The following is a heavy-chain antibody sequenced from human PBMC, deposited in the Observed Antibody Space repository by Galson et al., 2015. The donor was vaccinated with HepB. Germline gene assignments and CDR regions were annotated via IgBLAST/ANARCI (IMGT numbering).Heavy chain of an antibody. Sequence: CAISGDSVSSNRAAWNWIRQSPSRGLEWLGRTLYRSKWSIDYAASVRSRIIINPDASNNQVSLQLNSVTPEDTTVYYCARVGPGRDGYNYDALGIWAQGTMVTVSS. D-gene: IGHD5-24*01. J-gene: IGHJ3*02. CDR1: GDSVSSNRAA. CDR2: TLYRSKWSI. V-gene: IGHV6-1*01. CDR3: ARVGPGRDGYNYDALGI.